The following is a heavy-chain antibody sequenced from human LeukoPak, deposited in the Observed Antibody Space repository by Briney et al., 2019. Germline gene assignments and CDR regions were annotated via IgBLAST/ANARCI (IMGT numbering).Heavy chain of an antibody. CDR1: GYSISCDYW. J-gene: IGHJ4*02. D-gene: IGHD3-3*01. CDR2: IHNSGRT. V-gene: IGHV4-4*02. CDR3: ARNGYYSADC. Sequence: SGTLSLTCLVSGYSISCDYWWSWVRQPPGKGLEWIGEIHNSGRTNYNPSLKSRVTISIDNSKNQFSLRLSSVTAADTAVYLCARNGYYSADCWGQGTLVTVSS.